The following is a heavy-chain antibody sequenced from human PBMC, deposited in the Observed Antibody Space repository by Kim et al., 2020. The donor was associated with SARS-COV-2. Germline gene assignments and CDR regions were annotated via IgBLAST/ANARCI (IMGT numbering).Heavy chain of an antibody. J-gene: IGHJ5*01. V-gene: IGHV1-24*01. Sequence: ASVKVSCKVSGYTLTELSMHWVRQAPGKGLEWMGGFDPEDGETIYAQKFQGRVTMTEDTSTDTAYMELSSLRSEDTAVYYCATTGVRGNWFDSWGQGTLVTVSS. CDR2: FDPEDGET. CDR1: GYTLTELS. D-gene: IGHD3-10*01. CDR3: ATTGVRGNWFDS.